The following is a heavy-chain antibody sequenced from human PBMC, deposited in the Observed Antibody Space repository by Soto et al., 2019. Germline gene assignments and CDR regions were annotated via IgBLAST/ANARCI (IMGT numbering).Heavy chain of an antibody. J-gene: IGHJ4*02. Sequence: GGSLRLSCAASGFTFSSYGMHWVRQAPGKGLEWVAVISYDGSNKYYADSVKGRFTISRDNSKNTLYLQMNSLRAEDTAVYYCAKDPEITIFGVVIIGPFDYWGQGTLVTVSS. CDR2: ISYDGSNK. CDR1: GFTFSSYG. CDR3: AKDPEITIFGVVIIGPFDY. D-gene: IGHD3-3*01. V-gene: IGHV3-30*18.